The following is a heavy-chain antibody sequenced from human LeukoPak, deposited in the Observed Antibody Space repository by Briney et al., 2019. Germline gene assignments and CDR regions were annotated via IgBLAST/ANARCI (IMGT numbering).Heavy chain of an antibody. V-gene: IGHV4-59*08. J-gene: IGHJ4*02. CDR1: GGSVSSYY. Sequence: SETLSLTCTVSGGSVSSYYWSWIRQPPGKGLEWIGYIYYSGSTNYNPSLKSRVTISVDTSKNQFSLKLSSVTAADTAVYYCAGHVKELRAFDYWGQGTLVTVSS. CDR2: IYYSGST. CDR3: AGHVKELRAFDY. D-gene: IGHD1-7*01.